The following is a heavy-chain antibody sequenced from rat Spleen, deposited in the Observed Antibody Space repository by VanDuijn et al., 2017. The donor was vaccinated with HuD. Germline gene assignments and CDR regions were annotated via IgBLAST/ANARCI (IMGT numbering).Heavy chain of an antibody. D-gene: IGHD1-9*01. J-gene: IGHJ2*01. V-gene: IGHV5-29*01. CDR1: GFTFSNYG. CDR2: ISYDGSST. CDR3: ARSGDTYYGYNYFDY. Sequence: EVQLVESDGGLVQPGRSLKLSCAASGFTFSNYGMAWVCQAPTKGLEWVATISYDGSSTYYRDSVKGRFTISRDNAKSTLYLQMDSLRSEDTATYYCARSGDTYYGYNYFDYWGQGVMVTVSS.